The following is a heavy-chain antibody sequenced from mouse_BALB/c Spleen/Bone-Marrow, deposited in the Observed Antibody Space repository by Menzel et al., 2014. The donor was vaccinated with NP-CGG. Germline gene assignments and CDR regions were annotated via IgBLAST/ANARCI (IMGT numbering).Heavy chain of an antibody. Sequence: VQLKESGPDLVKPSQSLSLTCTVTGYSITSGYIWHWIRQFPGKKLEWMGYIHYSGSTNYNPSLKSRISITRDTSKNQFFLQLNSVTTEDTATYYCARPGNYDSTLAYWGQGTLVTVSA. CDR2: IHYSGST. CDR1: GYSITSGYI. CDR3: ARPGNYDSTLAY. J-gene: IGHJ3*01. V-gene: IGHV3-1*02. D-gene: IGHD2-4*01.